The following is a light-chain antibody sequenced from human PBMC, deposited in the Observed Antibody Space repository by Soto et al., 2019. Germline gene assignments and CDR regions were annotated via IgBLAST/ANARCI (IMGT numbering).Light chain of an antibody. Sequence: EIVMTQSPATLSVSPGDSATISCRASQSVSSDLAWYQQKPGQAPRLLIYDASNRATGIPARFSGSGSGTDFTLTISRLEPEDFAVYYCQQYGSSPWTFGQGTKVHIK. J-gene: IGKJ1*01. V-gene: IGKV3-20*01. CDR2: DAS. CDR1: QSVSSD. CDR3: QQYGSSPWT.